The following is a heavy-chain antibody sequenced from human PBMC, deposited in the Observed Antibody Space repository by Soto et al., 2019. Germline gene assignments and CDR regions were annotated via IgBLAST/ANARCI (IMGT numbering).Heavy chain of an antibody. CDR2: IMQDGSDK. J-gene: IGHJ6*02. Sequence: GGSLRLSCTASGFSLSTSWMTWVRQARGKGLEWVANIMQDGSDKYYVDSVKGRFTISRDNAKNSLYLQMTSLRAEDTAVYYCASKRLYFYGLDVWGQGT. CDR1: GFSLSTSW. CDR3: ASKRLYFYGLDV. V-gene: IGHV3-7*01.